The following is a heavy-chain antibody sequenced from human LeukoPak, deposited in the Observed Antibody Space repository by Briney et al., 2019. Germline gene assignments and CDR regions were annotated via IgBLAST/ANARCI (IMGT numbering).Heavy chain of an antibody. J-gene: IGHJ4*02. Sequence: PGGSLRLSCAASGFTFSSYWLNWVRQTPGKGLEWVANIKEDGSERYHVDSVKGRFNNSRDNAKRSLYLQMNSLRAGDTGLDCCARSIMGWGAFDYWGQGTQVTVSS. V-gene: IGHV3-7*03. CDR3: ARSIMGWGAFDY. D-gene: IGHD3-10*01. CDR1: GFTFSSYW. CDR2: IKEDGSER.